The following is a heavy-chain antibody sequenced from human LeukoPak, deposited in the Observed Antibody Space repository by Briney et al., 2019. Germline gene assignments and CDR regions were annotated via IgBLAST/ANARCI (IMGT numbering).Heavy chain of an antibody. V-gene: IGHV4-59*01. CDR3: AREVGDYYAFDI. D-gene: IGHD4-17*01. CDR1: GGSISSYY. Sequence: KPSETLSLTCTVSGGSISSYYWSWIRQPPGKGLEWIGYIYYSGSTNYNPSLKSRVTISVDTSKNQFSLKLSSVTAADTAVYYCAREVGDYYAFDIWGQGTMVTVSS. J-gene: IGHJ3*02. CDR2: IYYSGST.